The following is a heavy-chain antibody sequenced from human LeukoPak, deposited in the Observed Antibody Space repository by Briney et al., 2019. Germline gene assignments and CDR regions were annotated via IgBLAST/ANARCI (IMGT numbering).Heavy chain of an antibody. Sequence: GGSLRLSCAASGFTVSSNYMSWVRQAPGKGLEWVSVIYSGGSTYYADSVKGRFTISRDNSKNTLYLQMNSLRAEDTAVYYCARQHPMVRGVIIQGAFDIWGLGTMVTVSS. CDR3: ARQHPMVRGVIIQGAFDI. J-gene: IGHJ3*02. D-gene: IGHD3-10*01. CDR1: GFTVSSNY. V-gene: IGHV3-53*01. CDR2: IYSGGST.